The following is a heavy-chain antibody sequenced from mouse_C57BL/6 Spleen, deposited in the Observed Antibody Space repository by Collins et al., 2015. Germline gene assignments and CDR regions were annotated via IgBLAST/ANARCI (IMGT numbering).Heavy chain of an antibody. CDR2: ISYDGSN. V-gene: IGHV3-6*01. CDR3: ARERYYGYDDGYFDY. Sequence: DVQLQESGPGLVKPSQSLSLTCSVTGYSITSGYYWNWIRQFPGNKLEWMGYISYDGSNNYNPSLKNRISITRDTSKNQFFLKLNSVTTEDTATYYCARERYYGYDDGYFDYWGQGTTLTVSS. D-gene: IGHD2-2*01. CDR1: GYSITSGYY. J-gene: IGHJ2*01.